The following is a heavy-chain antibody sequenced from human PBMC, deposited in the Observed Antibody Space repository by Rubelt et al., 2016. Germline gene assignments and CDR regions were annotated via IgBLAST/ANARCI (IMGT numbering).Heavy chain of an antibody. CDR3: ARDQRPYSSDY. D-gene: IGHD6-13*01. Sequence: QVQLVQSGPEVKKPGASVKVSCKASGYTFTSYGISWVRQAPGQGPEWMGWISAYNGNTNAAPKIHGRLTMTAYSSTSTAYMELRSLRSDDTAVYYCARDQRPYSSDYWGQGTLVTVS. CDR2: ISAYNGNT. V-gene: IGHV1-18*01. J-gene: IGHJ4*02. CDR1: GYTFTSYG.